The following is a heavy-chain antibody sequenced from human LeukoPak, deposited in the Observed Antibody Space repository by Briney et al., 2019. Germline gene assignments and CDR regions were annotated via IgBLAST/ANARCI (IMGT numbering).Heavy chain of an antibody. CDR3: ATGPTVTTF. D-gene: IGHD4-17*01. CDR1: GGSFSGYY. CDR2: INHSGST. Sequence: PSEALSLTCAVYGGSFSGYYWSWIRQPPGKGLEWIGEINHSGSTNYNPSLKSRVTISVDTSKNQFSLKLSSVTAADTAVYYCATGPTVTTFWGQGTLVTVSS. V-gene: IGHV4-34*01. J-gene: IGHJ4*02.